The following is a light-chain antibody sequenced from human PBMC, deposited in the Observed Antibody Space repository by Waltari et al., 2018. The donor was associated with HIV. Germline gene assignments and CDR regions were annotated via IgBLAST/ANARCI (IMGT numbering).Light chain of an antibody. J-gene: IGKJ4*01. CDR1: QGISRY. CDR2: AAS. CDR3: QQLESYTQIS. V-gene: IGKV1-9*01. Sequence: DIQLTPSPSILSASVGDRVTITCRTSQGISRYLAWYQQKPGKAPKLLIYAASTLQSVVPSRFSGSGSGTEFTLTISSLQPEDFATYYCQQLESYTQISFGGGTKVGIK.